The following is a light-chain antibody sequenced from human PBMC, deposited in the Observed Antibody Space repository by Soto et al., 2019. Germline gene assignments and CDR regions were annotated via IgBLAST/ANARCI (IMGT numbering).Light chain of an antibody. CDR1: QSISSW. CDR2: DAS. J-gene: IGKJ1*01. V-gene: IGKV1-5*01. Sequence: DIQMTQSPSTLSASVGDRVTITCRASQSISSWLAWYQQKPGKAPKLLIYDASSLESGVPSRFSGSGSGTEFTLTISSLQPDDFATYYCQQYNSYSTFCQGTKGEIK. CDR3: QQYNSYST.